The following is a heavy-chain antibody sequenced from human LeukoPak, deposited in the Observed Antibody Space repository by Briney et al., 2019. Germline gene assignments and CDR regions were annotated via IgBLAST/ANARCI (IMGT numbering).Heavy chain of an antibody. J-gene: IGHJ5*02. CDR1: EFTFSSYA. CDR2: ISSNGGST. D-gene: IGHD6-13*01. CDR3: ARIFYSSNAYNWFDP. Sequence: PGGSLRLSCSASEFTFSSYAMHWVRQAPGKGLEYVSAISSNGGSTYYADSVKGRFTISRDNAKNSLYLQMNSLRAEDTAVYYCARIFYSSNAYNWFDPWGQGTLVTVSS. V-gene: IGHV3-64*04.